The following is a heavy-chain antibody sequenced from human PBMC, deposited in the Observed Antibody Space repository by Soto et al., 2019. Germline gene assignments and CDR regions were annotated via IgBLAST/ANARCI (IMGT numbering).Heavy chain of an antibody. CDR3: ATYYSNGYYYYGMDV. CDR1: GYTFTGYY. CDR2: INPNSGGT. V-gene: IGHV1-2*02. D-gene: IGHD4-4*01. J-gene: IGHJ6*02. Sequence: ASVKVSCKASGYTFTGYYMHWVRQAPGQGLEWMGWINPNSGGTNYAQKFQGRVTMTRDTSISTAYMELSRLRSDDTAVYYCATYYSNGYYYYGMDVWGQGTTVTVSS.